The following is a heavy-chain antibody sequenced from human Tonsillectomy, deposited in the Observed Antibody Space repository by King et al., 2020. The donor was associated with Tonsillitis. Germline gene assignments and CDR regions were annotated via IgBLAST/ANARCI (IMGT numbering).Heavy chain of an antibody. CDR2: IKQDGSEK. CDR1: GFTFSNYW. CDR3: ARAQGGPTLKGGFDI. V-gene: IGHV3-7*01. J-gene: IGHJ3*02. D-gene: IGHD1-26*01. Sequence: VQLVESGGGLVQPGGSLRLSCAASGFTFSNYWMSWVRQAPGKGLEWVANIKQDGSEKYYVDSVKGRFTISRDNAKNSLYLQMNTLRVEETAVYYCARAQGGPTLKGGFDIWGQGTMVAVSS.